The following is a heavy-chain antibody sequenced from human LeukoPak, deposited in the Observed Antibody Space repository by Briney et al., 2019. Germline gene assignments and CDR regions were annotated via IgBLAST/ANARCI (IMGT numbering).Heavy chain of an antibody. CDR2: IRDNGAST. CDR3: SAGWFY. D-gene: IGHD6-19*01. CDR1: GFTFSSYA. V-gene: IGHV3-23*01. J-gene: IGHJ4*02. Sequence: GGSLRLSCAASGFTFSSYAMSWVRQAPGKGLEWVSTIRDNGASTFHADSVKGRFTISRDNSRNTVFLQMNSLRAEDTAVYYCSAGWFYWGQGILVTVSS.